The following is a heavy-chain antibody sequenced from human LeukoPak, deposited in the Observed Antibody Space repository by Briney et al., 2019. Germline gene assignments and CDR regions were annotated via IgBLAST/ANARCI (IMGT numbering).Heavy chain of an antibody. V-gene: IGHV4-59*01. J-gene: IGHJ3*02. CDR1: GGSISSYY. D-gene: IGHD3-22*01. CDR3: ARVDYDSSGYYYVPTAFDI. CDR2: IYYSGST. Sequence: KPSETLSLTCTVSGGSISSYYWSWIRQPPGKGLEWLGYIYYSGSTNYNPSLKSRVTISVDTSKNQFSLRLSSVTAADTAVYYCARVDYDSSGYYYVPTAFDIWGQGTMVTVSS.